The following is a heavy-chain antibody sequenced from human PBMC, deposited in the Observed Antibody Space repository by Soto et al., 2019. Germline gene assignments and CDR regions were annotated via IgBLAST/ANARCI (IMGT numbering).Heavy chain of an antibody. J-gene: IGHJ4*02. CDR3: ARHIDSGDYVRPFYY. CDR1: GFTFSDYY. D-gene: IGHD4-17*01. V-gene: IGHV3-11*01. Sequence: XVSLSLSCAASGFTFSDYYMSWIRQAPGKGLEWVSYFTSSVGTIYYADSVKGRFIISRDNAKNSLYLQMNSLRAENTAVYYCARHIDSGDYVRPFYYWGQGTLVTVSS. CDR2: FTSSVGTI.